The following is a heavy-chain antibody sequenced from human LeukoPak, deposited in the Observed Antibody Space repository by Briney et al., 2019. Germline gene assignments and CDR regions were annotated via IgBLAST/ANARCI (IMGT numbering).Heavy chain of an antibody. J-gene: IGHJ4*02. Sequence: PGRSLRLSCAASGFTFSSYAMHWVRQAPGKGLEWVAVISYDGSNKYYADSVKGRFTISRDNSKNTLYLQMNSLRAEDTAVYYCANDPWFGELPALDYWGQGTLVTVSS. V-gene: IGHV3-30-3*02. CDR3: ANDPWFGELPALDY. CDR2: ISYDGSNK. D-gene: IGHD3-10*01. CDR1: GFTFSSYA.